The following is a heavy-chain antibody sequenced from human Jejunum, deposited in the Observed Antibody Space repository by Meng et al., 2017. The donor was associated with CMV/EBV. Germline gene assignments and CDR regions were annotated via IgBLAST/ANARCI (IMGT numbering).Heavy chain of an antibody. CDR1: RFPVSSSP. V-gene: IGHV3-66*02. D-gene: IGHD3-10*01. CDR2: IDSGGRT. CDR3: AREDYYGSGSLDY. Sequence: AASRFPVSSSPLSWVRQAPGKGLEWFSVIDSGGRTYYTDSVKGRFTIFRDSSKNMLYLQMSSLRPEDTAVYYCAREDYYGSGSLDYWGQGTLVTVSS. J-gene: IGHJ4*02.